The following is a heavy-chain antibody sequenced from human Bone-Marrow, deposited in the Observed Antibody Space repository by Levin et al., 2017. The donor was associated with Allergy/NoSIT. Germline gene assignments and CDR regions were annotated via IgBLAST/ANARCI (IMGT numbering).Heavy chain of an antibody. CDR2: INTNTGNP. CDR3: ARKWEGSGWLLNDAFDI. CDR1: GYTFTSYA. V-gene: IGHV7-4-1*02. D-gene: IGHD6-19*01. J-gene: IGHJ3*02. Sequence: GESLKISCKASGYTFTSYAMNWVRQAPGQGLEWMGWINTNTGNPTYAQGFTGRFVFSLDTSVSTAYLQISSLKAEDTAVYYCARKWEGSGWLLNDAFDIWGQGTMVTVSS.